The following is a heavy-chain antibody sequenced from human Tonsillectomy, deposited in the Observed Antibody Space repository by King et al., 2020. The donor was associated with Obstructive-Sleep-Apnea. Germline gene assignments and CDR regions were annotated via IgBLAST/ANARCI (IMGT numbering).Heavy chain of an antibody. Sequence: VQLVESGGGVVQPGRSLRLSCAASGFTFSNYGMHWVRQAPVKGLEWVAFIRYDGSNKYYGDSVKGRFTISRDNSKNTQYLQMNSLRPEDTAVYYCARGSYSSGWEGDYWGQGTLVIVSS. CDR2: IRYDGSNK. D-gene: IGHD6-19*01. J-gene: IGHJ4*02. V-gene: IGHV3-30*02. CDR1: GFTFSNYG. CDR3: ARGSYSSGWEGDY.